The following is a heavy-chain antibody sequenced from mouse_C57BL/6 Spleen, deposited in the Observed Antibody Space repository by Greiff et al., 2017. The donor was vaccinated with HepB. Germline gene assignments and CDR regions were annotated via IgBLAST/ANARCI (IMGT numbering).Heavy chain of an antibody. Sequence: VKLMESGPGLVQPSQSLSITCTVSGFSLTSYGVHWVRQSPGKGLEWLGVIWSGGSTDYNAAFISRLSISKDNSNSQVFFKMNSLQADDTAIYYCARNRYYGSSLYYFDYWGQGTTLTVSS. CDR1: GFSLTSYG. D-gene: IGHD1-1*01. J-gene: IGHJ2*01. CDR3: ARNRYYGSSLYYFDY. V-gene: IGHV2-2*01. CDR2: IWSGGST.